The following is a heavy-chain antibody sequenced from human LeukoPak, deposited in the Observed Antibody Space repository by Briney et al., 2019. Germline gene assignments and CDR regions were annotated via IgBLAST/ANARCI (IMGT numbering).Heavy chain of an antibody. D-gene: IGHD6-19*01. CDR2: ISYDGSNK. CDR1: GFTFSYYG. Sequence: PGGSLRLSCAASGFTFSYYGMHWVRQAPGKGLEWVAVISYDGSNKYYADSVKGRFTISRDNSKNTLYLQMNSLRAEDTAVYYCAKDAGYSSGWYNYWGQGTLVTVSS. V-gene: IGHV3-30*18. CDR3: AKDAGYSSGWYNY. J-gene: IGHJ4*02.